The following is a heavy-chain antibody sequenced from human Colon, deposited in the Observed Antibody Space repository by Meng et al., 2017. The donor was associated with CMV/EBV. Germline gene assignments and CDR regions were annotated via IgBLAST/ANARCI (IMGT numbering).Heavy chain of an antibody. CDR3: ARDARIEAPGNRVDY. V-gene: IGHV3-21*01. Sequence: GGSLRLSCAASGFTFSSYNMNWVRQAPGKGLEWVSSISSGGSDIYYADSVKGRFTISRDNAKNSLYLQMNSLRAEDTAVYYCARDARIEAPGNRVDYWGQGTLVTVSS. D-gene: IGHD6-13*01. CDR2: ISSGGSDI. J-gene: IGHJ4*02. CDR1: GFTFSSYN.